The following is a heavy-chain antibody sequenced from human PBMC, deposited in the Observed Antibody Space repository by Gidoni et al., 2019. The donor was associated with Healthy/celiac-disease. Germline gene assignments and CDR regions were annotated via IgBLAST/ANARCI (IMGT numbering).Heavy chain of an antibody. CDR1: GFPFSSYY. Sequence: QVQLVESGGGLVKPGGSLRLCCAASGFPFSSYYMNWIRQAPGNGLEWISYINSRASSIYYADSVKGRFTISRDNARNSLYLQMNSLRAEDTAVYYCARDKDYDFWSGLFDPWGQGTLVTVSS. CDR3: ARDKDYDFWSGLFDP. CDR2: INSRASSI. J-gene: IGHJ5*02. D-gene: IGHD3-3*01. V-gene: IGHV3-11*01.